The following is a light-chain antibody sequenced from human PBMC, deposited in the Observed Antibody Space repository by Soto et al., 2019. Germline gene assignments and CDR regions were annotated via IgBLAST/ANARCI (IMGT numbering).Light chain of an antibody. CDR2: LGS. J-gene: IGKJ1*01. Sequence: DIVMTQSPLSLPVTPGEPASISCRSSQSLLHSNGYNYLDWYLQKPGQSPQLLIYLGSNRASGVPDRFSGSGSGINFTLKISRVEAEDVGVYYGRQARQRTFGQGTKVEIK. CDR1: QSLLHSNGYNY. V-gene: IGKV2-28*01. CDR3: RQARQRT.